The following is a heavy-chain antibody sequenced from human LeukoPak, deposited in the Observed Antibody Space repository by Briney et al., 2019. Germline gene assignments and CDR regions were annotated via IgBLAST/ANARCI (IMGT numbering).Heavy chain of an antibody. D-gene: IGHD2-21*02. CDR1: GVFVNSNY. CDR3: RICGSDCSLIDQ. V-gene: IGHV3-53*01. CDR2: INSALRT. J-gene: IGHJ4*02. Sequence: GGSLRLSCAASGVFVNSNYMSWVRQAPGKGLEWVSFINSALRTYYADSVKGRFTISRDNSKSTLYLQMNSLRAEDTAVYYCRICGSDCSLIDQWGQGTLVTVSS.